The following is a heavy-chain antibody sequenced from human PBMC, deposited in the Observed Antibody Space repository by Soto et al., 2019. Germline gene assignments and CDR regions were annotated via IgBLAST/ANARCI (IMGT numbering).Heavy chain of an antibody. CDR3: RRDVNYRDDSAYYDVCAM. J-gene: IGHJ3*01. CDR1: GFSFGSDW. V-gene: IGHV3-7*04. Sequence: DVQLTESGGGLVQPGGSLRLSCGASGFSFGSDWMAWVRQAPGKGLEWVAHIRKDGSHDNYADSVRGRFSVSIDNAKDSLCLQINSLRIADTAVYYCRRDVNYRDDSAYYDVCAMGGEATMVPVSS. CDR2: IRKDGSHD. D-gene: IGHD2-8*01.